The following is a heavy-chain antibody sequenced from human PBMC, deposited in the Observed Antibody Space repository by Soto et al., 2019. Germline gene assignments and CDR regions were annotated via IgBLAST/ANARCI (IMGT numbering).Heavy chain of an antibody. CDR1: GGSISSGGYS. J-gene: IGHJ5*02. CDR3: ARSSKADTAMAPTFNWFDR. CDR2: IYHSGST. V-gene: IGHV4-30-2*01. Sequence: SETLSLTCAVSGGSISSGGYSWSWIRQPPGKGLEWIGYIYHSGSTYYNPSLKSRVTISVDRSKNQFSLKLSSVTAADTAVYYCARSSKADTAMAPTFNWFDRWGQGTLVTVSS. D-gene: IGHD5-18*01.